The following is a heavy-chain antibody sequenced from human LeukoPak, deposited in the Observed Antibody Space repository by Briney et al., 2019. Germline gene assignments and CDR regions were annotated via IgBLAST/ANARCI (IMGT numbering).Heavy chain of an antibody. V-gene: IGHV4-4*02. D-gene: IGHD2-2*01. CDR2: IYHSGST. Sequence: SGTLSLTCAVSGGSISSSNWWSWVRQPPGRGLEWIGEIYHSGSTNYNPSLKSRVTISVDKSKNQFSLKLSSVTAADTAVYYCAREGSSPPYYYYYMDVWGKGTTVTVSS. CDR1: GGSISSSNW. J-gene: IGHJ6*03. CDR3: AREGSSPPYYYYYMDV.